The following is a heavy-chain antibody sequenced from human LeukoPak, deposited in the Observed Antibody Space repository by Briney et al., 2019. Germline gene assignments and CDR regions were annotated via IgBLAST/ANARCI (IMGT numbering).Heavy chain of an antibody. V-gene: IGHV4-59*01. D-gene: IGHD3-22*01. CDR1: GGSISSCY. CDR3: ARDFLNYDSSGYHYYGMDV. CDR2: IYYSGST. Sequence: PSETLSLTCTVSGGSISSCYWSWIRQPPGKGLEWIGYIYYSGSTNYNPSLKSRVTISVDTSKNQFSLKLSSVTAADTAVYYCARDFLNYDSSGYHYYGMDVWGQGTTVTVSS. J-gene: IGHJ6*02.